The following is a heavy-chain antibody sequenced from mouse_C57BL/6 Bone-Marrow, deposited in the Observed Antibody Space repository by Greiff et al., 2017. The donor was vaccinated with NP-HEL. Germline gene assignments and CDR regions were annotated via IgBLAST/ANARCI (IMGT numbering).Heavy chain of an antibody. Sequence: DVKLVESGGDLVKPGGSLKLSCAVSGFTFSSYGMSWVRQTPDKRLEWVATISSGGSYTYYPDSVKGRFTISRDNAKNTLYLQMSSLKSEGTAMYYCARQYYYYGSSLDYWDRGTALTVSS. J-gene: IGHJ2*01. V-gene: IGHV5-6*02. D-gene: IGHD1-1*01. CDR1: GFTFSSYG. CDR3: ARQYYYYGSSLDY. CDR2: ISSGGSYT.